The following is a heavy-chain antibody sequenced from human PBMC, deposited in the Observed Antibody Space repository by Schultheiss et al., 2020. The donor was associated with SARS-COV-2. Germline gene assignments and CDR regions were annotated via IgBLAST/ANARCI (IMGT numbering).Heavy chain of an antibody. V-gene: IGHV1-8*02. J-gene: IGHJ5*02. CDR2: INPSGGST. CDR3: ARGQTGFSSSWSRIVGATSYWFDP. D-gene: IGHD1-26*01. Sequence: ASVKVSCKASGGTFSSYAISWVRQAPGQGLEWMGIINPSGGSTSYAQKFQGRVTMTRNTSISTAYMELSSLRSEDTAVYYCARGQTGFSSSWSRIVGATSYWFDPWGQGTLVTVSS. CDR1: GGTFSSYA.